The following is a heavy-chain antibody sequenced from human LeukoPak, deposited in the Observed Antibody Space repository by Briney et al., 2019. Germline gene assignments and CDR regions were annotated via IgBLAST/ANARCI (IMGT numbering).Heavy chain of an antibody. J-gene: IGHJ5*02. CDR1: GGSISSGSYY. V-gene: IGHV4-61*02. CDR3: ARDFSSNYAGWFDP. CDR2: IYTSGST. Sequence: SETLSLTCIVSGGSISSGSYYWSWIRQPAGKGLEWIGRIYTSGSTNYNPSLKSRVTISVDTSKNQFSLKLSSVTAADTAVYYCARDFSSNYAGWFDPWGQGTLVTVSS. D-gene: IGHD4-11*01.